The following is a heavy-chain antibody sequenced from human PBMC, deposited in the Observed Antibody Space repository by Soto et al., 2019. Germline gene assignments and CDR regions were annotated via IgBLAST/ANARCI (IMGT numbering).Heavy chain of an antibody. CDR1: GFTFSSFE. D-gene: IGHD6-6*01. Sequence: GGSLRLSCVGSGFTFSSFEMNWVRQTPGKGLEWLSYIGRSGETIYYADSVKGRFTISRDNAKSSMFLQMNGLRDEDTGIYYCARDSRGGEARRHTFYYWGRGTLVTV. V-gene: IGHV3-48*03. J-gene: IGHJ4*02. CDR3: ARDSRGGEARRHTFYY. CDR2: IGRSGETI.